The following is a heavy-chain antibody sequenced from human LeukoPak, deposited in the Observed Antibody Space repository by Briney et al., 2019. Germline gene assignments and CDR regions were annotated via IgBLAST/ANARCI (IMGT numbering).Heavy chain of an antibody. V-gene: IGHV4-59*08. D-gene: IGHD4-17*01. J-gene: IGHJ6*02. Sequence: ASETLSLTCTVSGGSISSYYWSWIRQPPGEGLEWIGYIYYSGSTNYNPSLKSRVTISVDTSKNQFSLKLSSVTAADTAVYYCATLLTTVTYKDYYYYGMDVWGQGTTVTVSS. CDR1: GGSISSYY. CDR2: IYYSGST. CDR3: ATLLTTVTYKDYYYYGMDV.